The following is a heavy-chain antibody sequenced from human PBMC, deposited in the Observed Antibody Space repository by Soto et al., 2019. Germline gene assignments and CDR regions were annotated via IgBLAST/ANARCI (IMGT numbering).Heavy chain of an antibody. Sequence: PGGSLRLSCVASGFFFSGYEMNWVRQAPGKGLEWISYISTTDIIYRADSVKGRFTISRDNAKNSLYLQMNSLTAEDTAVYYCAREIVAGGYFDYWGQGTVVTVSS. J-gene: IGHJ4*02. CDR3: AREIVAGGYFDY. CDR2: ISTTDII. CDR1: GFFFSGYE. D-gene: IGHD2-21*01. V-gene: IGHV3-48*03.